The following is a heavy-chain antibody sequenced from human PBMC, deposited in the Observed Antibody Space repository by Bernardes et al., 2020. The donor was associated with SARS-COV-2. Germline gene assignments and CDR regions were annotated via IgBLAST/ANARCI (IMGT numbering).Heavy chain of an antibody. V-gene: IGHV3-9*01. CDR3: VKGHNVRGRTMYKFDY. CDR2: ITWNSADI. J-gene: IGHJ4*02. D-gene: IGHD3-10*02. CDR1: GFTFDDYA. Sequence: GGSLRLSCSASGFTFDDYALHWVRQTPGKGLESLSAITWNSADICYADSVKGRFTISRDNSKNSLYLQMNSLRPEDTALYYCVKGHNVRGRTMYKFDYWGQGTLVTVSS.